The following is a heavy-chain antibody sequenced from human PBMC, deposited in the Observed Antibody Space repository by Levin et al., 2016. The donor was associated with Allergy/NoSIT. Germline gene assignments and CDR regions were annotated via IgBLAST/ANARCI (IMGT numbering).Heavy chain of an antibody. CDR1: GFTFSSYG. CDR2: ISYDGSNK. Sequence: GESLKISCAASGFTFSSYGMHWVRQAPGKGLEWVAVISYDGSNKYYADSVKGRFTISRDNSKNTLYLQMNSLRAEDTAVYYCAKDRQLAPVYYYYGMDVWGQGTTVTVSS. J-gene: IGHJ6*02. D-gene: IGHD6-6*01. V-gene: IGHV3-30*18. CDR3: AKDRQLAPVYYYYGMDV.